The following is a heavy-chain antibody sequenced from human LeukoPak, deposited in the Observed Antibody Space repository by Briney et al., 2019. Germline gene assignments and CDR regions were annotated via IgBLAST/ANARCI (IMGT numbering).Heavy chain of an antibody. J-gene: IGHJ3*02. CDR3: ARAVSGYGDYEGDFDS. D-gene: IGHD4-17*01. CDR1: GFTFSSYS. Sequence: GGSLRLSCAPSGFTFSSYSMNCVRQTPGKGLECVSSISCSSSYMYYADTVNGQITISRDNAKNTMHLQMNRLRAEDTAAYYCARAVSGYGDYEGDFDSWGKGIMVTVS. V-gene: IGHV3-21*01. CDR2: ISCSSSYM.